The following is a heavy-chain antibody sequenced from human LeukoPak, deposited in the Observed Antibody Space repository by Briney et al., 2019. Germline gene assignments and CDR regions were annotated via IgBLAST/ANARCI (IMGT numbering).Heavy chain of an antibody. J-gene: IGHJ4*02. CDR3: ASYNSGGYDVSDY. Sequence: SETLSLTCTVSGGSISSSSYYWGSIRQTPGKGLEWIGSIYYSGSTYYNPSLEGRVTISADTSRNKFTLNLRSVTAADTAVYYCASYNSGGYDVSDYWGQGTLVTVSS. V-gene: IGHV4-39*01. CDR2: IYYSGST. D-gene: IGHD6-19*01. CDR1: GGSISSSSYY.